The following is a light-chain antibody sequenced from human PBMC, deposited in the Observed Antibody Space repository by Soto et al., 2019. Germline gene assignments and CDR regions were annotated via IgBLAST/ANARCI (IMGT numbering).Light chain of an antibody. V-gene: IGLV2-14*01. J-gene: IGLJ1*01. CDR3: LSKPRTISSL. CDR1: TSDVGGYNY. CDR2: EVS. Sequence: QSVLTQPASVSGSPGQSITISYTGTTSDVGGYNYVSWYQQHPGKVPKLLIHEVSNRPSGVSNRFSGSKSGNTASLTISGLQAEDEADYCCLSKPRTISSLFGTGPKVTV.